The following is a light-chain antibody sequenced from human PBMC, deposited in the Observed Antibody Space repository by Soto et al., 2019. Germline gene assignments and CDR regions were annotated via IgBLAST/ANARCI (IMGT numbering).Light chain of an antibody. V-gene: IGKV3-20*01. J-gene: IGKJ1*01. CDR2: GAS. CDR3: QQYNDWPWT. CDR1: QSVSSNY. Sequence: EIVLTQSPGTLSLSPGERATLSCLARQSVSSNYLAWYQQKPGQAPRLLVYGASSRATGIPDRFSGSGSGTDFTLTISSLQSEDFAVYYCQQYNDWPWTFGQGTKVDI.